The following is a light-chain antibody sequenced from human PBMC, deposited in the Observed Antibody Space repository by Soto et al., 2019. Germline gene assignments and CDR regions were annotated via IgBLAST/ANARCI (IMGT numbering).Light chain of an antibody. CDR3: GAWDDSLHGPI. V-gene: IGLV1-44*01. J-gene: IGLJ2*01. CDR1: NSNIGINP. CDR2: SNT. Sequence: QSVLTQPPSASAPPGHRVTISCSGTNSNIGINPVNWYQQVPGAAPRLLIFSNTQRASGVPDRVSASKSGTSASLAISGLQSGDEADYYCGAWDDSLHGPIFGGGTKLTVL.